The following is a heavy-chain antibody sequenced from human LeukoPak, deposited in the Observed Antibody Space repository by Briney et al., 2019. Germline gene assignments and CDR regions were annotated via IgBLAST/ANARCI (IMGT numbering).Heavy chain of an antibody. D-gene: IGHD5-18*01. CDR3: AKDKKEGRYGQPVDY. Sequence: PGGSLRLSCAASGFTFSIYAMSWVRQAPGEGLEWVLTISGSGTTTYSADSVRGRFTISRDNSKNTLFLQMNSLRAEDTAVYSCAKDKKEGRYGQPVDYWGQGTLVTVSA. CDR2: ISGSGTTT. CDR1: GFTFSIYA. V-gene: IGHV3-23*01. J-gene: IGHJ4*02.